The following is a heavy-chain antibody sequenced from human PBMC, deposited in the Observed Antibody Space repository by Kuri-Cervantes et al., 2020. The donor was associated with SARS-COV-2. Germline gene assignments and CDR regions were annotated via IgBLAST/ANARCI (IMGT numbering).Heavy chain of an antibody. D-gene: IGHD6-19*01. CDR3: AREASSGWYGLSQYYFDY. CDR1: GFTFSSYA. CDR2: ISSNGGST. J-gene: IGHJ4*02. V-gene: IGHV3-64D*08. Sequence: GGSLRLSCSASGFTFSSYAMHWVRQAPGKGLEYVSAISSNGGSTYYADSVKGRFTISRDNSKNTLYLQMSSLRAEDTAVYYCAREASSGWYGLSQYYFDYWGQGTLVTVSS.